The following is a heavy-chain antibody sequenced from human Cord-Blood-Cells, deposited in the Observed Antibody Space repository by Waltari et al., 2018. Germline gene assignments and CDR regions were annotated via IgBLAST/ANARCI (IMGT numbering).Heavy chain of an antibody. CDR1: GYTFTGYY. D-gene: IGHD6-13*01. J-gene: IGHJ4*02. Sequence: QVQLVQSGAEVNKPGASVKVSCKASGYTFTGYYMPWVRQAPGQGLEWMGWINPNSGGTNYAQKFQGRVTMTRDTSISTAYMELSRLRSDDTAVYYCARGRDSSSWPHGVTFDYWGQGTLVTVSS. V-gene: IGHV1-2*02. CDR3: ARGRDSSSWPHGVTFDY. CDR2: INPNSGGT.